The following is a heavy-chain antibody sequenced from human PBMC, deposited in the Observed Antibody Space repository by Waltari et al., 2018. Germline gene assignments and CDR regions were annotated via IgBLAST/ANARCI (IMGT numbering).Heavy chain of an antibody. CDR2: IYYSGSN. D-gene: IGHD6-13*01. V-gene: IGHV4-59*01. J-gene: IGHJ3*02. Sequence: QVQLQESGPGLVKPSETLSLTCTVSGGSISSYYWSWIRQPPGKGLEWIGYIYYSGSNNYNPSLKSRVTISVDTSKNQFSLKLSSVTAADTAVYYCARGKVDDAFDIWGQGTMVTVSS. CDR1: GGSISSYY. CDR3: ARGKVDDAFDI.